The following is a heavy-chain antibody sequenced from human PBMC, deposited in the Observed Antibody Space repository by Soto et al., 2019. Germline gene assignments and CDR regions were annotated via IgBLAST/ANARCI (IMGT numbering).Heavy chain of an antibody. V-gene: IGHV6-1*01. CDR3: ARSSYYYDSSGYYEIDY. J-gene: IGHJ4*02. CDR1: VDSVSSNSAA. Sequence: QTLSLTCAISVDSVSSNSAAWNWIRQSPSRGLEWLGRTYYRSKWYNDYAVSVKSRITINPDTSKNQFSLQLNSVTPEDTAVYYCARSSYYYDSSGYYEIDYWGQGTLVTVSS. D-gene: IGHD3-22*01. CDR2: TYYRSKWYN.